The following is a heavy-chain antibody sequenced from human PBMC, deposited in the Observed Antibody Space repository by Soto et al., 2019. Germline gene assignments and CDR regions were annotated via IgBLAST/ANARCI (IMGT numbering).Heavy chain of an antibody. CDR3: ARDRGLAPAAACEP. Sequence: SETLSLTCAVYGGSFSGYYWSWIRQPPGKGLEWIGEINHSVSTNYNPSLKSRVTISVETSKNQFSLKLSSVTAADTAVYYCARDRGLAPAAACEPWGQGTLVIVSA. V-gene: IGHV4-34*01. D-gene: IGHD6-13*01. CDR1: GGSFSGYY. J-gene: IGHJ5*02. CDR2: INHSVST.